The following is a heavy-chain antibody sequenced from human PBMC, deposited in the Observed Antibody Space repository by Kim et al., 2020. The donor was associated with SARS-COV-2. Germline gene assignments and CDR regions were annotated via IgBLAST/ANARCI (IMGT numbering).Heavy chain of an antibody. CDR3: TKFVGGSYRWFGP. Sequence: SETLSLTCAVSGGSISSDNWWSWVRQAPGKGLEWIGKISHIGSTSYNPSLKSRVTISLDKSKNQFSLKVTSVTAADTAVYYCTKFVGGSYRWFGPWGQGTLVTVSS. D-gene: IGHD1-26*01. V-gene: IGHV4-4*02. CDR1: GGSISSDNW. CDR2: ISHIGST. J-gene: IGHJ5*02.